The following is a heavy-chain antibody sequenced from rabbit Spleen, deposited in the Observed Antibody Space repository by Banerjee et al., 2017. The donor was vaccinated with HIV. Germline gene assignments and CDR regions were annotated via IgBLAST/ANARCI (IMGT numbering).Heavy chain of an antibody. CDR3: ARFYAGYGDFGYAAM. Sequence: QEQVEESGGDLVKPEGSLTLTCTASGFSFSSYWFSSSYWICWVRQAPGKGLEWIGCISGASGTIYYASWAKGRFTISKTSSTTVTLQMTSLTAADTATYFCARFYAGYGDFGYAAMWGQGTLVTVS. CDR1: GFSFSSYWFSSSYW. V-gene: IGHV1S45*01. D-gene: IGHD7-1*01. J-gene: IGHJ4*01. CDR2: ISGASGTI.